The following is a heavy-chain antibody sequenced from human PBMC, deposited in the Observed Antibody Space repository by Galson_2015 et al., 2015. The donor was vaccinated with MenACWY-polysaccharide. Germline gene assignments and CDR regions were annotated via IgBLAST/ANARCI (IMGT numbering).Heavy chain of an antibody. CDR3: VRDGGGGNGWYWFDL. Sequence: SLRLSCAAAGFNFNIHPMHWVRQAPGKGLEWVALISSDGDDKYYADSVKGRFTISRDNHKNMVFLKMNSLRAEDTAVYYCVRDGGGGNGWYWFDLWGQGTRVTVSS. D-gene: IGHD6-19*01. CDR1: GFNFNIHP. J-gene: IGHJ5*02. CDR2: ISSDGDDK. V-gene: IGHV3-30-3*01.